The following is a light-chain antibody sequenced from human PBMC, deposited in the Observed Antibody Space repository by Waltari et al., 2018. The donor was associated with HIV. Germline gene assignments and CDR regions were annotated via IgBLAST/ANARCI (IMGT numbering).Light chain of an antibody. CDR1: ALAKKY. J-gene: IGLJ2*01. V-gene: IGLV3-27*01. CDR3: YSAADKNVL. CDR2: KDT. Sequence: SYELTQPSSVSVSPGQTARITCSAHALAKKYARWFTQKPGKALILVIYKDTERPSGIPERFFGSSAGTTVTLTISGAQVEDEADYFCYSAADKNVLFGGGTKLTVL.